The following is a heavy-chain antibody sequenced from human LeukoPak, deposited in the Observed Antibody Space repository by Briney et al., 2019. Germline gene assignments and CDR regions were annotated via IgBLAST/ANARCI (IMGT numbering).Heavy chain of an antibody. CDR3: ARGLIREGYYFDY. V-gene: IGHV3-30*09. CDR2: ISYDGRNK. Sequence: GRSLRLSCAASGFTFSTYAMHWARQAPGTGLEWVAVISYDGRNKYCADSVKGRFAITRDNSNNMLYLQMNSLRAEDTAVYYCARGLIREGYYFDYWGQGTLVTVSS. J-gene: IGHJ4*02. D-gene: IGHD2-21*01. CDR1: GFTFSTYA.